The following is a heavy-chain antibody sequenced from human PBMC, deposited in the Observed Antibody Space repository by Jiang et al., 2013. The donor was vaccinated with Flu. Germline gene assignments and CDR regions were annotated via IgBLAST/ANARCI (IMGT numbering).Heavy chain of an antibody. J-gene: IGHJ4*02. CDR3: AREAAGIAVAGRADY. D-gene: IGHD6-19*01. Sequence: SVKVSCKASGYTFTSYGISWVRQAPGQGLEWMGWISAYNGNTNYAQKLQGRVTMTTDTSTSTAYMELRSLRSDDTAVYYCAREAAGIAVAGRADYWGQGTLVTVSS. V-gene: IGHV1-18*01. CDR1: GYTFTSYG. CDR2: ISAYNGNT.